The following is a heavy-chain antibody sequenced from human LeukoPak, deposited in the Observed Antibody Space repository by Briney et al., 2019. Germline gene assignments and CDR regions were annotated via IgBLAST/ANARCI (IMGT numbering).Heavy chain of an antibody. J-gene: IGHJ4*02. V-gene: IGHV3-23*01. CDR1: GFTFSSYA. CDR2: ISGSGGST. CDR3: AKCDDYVWGSYQFFDY. Sequence: GGSLRLSCAASGFTFSSYAMSWVRQAPGKGLEWVSAISGSGGSTYYADSVKGRFTISRDNSKNTLYLQMNSLRAEDTAVYYCAKCDDYVWGSYQFFDYWGQGTLVTVSS. D-gene: IGHD3-16*02.